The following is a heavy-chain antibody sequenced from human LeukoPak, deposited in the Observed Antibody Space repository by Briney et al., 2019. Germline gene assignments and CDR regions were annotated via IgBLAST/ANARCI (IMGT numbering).Heavy chain of an antibody. CDR2: ISWNSGSI. Sequence: GRSLRLSCAASGFTFDDYAMHWVRQAPGKGLEWVSGISWNSGSIGYADSVKGRFTISRDNAKNSLYLQMNSLRAEDTALYYCAKDIWKWLVFGMDVWGQGTTVTVSS. CDR1: GFTFDDYA. V-gene: IGHV3-9*01. J-gene: IGHJ6*02. D-gene: IGHD6-19*01. CDR3: AKDIWKWLVFGMDV.